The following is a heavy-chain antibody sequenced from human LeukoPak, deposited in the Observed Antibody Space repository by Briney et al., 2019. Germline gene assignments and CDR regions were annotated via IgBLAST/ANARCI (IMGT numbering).Heavy chain of an antibody. Sequence: ASVKVSCKASGYTFTDYYLHWVRQAPGHGLEWMGWINPNSGGTNYAQKFQGGVTMASETSITTGYMELNRLRSDDTAVYYCARAYTSPNGPYWGKGILVTVSS. CDR2: INPNSGGT. CDR3: ARAYTSPNGPY. CDR1: GYTFTDYY. J-gene: IGHJ4*02. V-gene: IGHV1-2*02. D-gene: IGHD3-16*01.